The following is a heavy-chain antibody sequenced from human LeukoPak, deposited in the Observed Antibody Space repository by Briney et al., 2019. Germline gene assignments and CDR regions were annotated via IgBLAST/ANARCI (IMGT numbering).Heavy chain of an antibody. D-gene: IGHD1-26*01. CDR1: GFTFSSYS. V-gene: IGHV3-48*04. Sequence: GGSLRLSCAASGFTFSSYSMNWVRQAPGKGLEWVSYISSSSSTIYYADSVKGRFTISRDNAKNSLYLQMNSLRAEDTAVYYYAREAYSGSYKTDWGQGTLVTVSS. CDR2: ISSSSSTI. J-gene: IGHJ4*02. CDR3: AREAYSGSYKTD.